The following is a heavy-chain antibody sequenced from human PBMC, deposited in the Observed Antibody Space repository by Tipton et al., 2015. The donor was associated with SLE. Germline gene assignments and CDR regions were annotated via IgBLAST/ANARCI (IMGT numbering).Heavy chain of an antibody. CDR3: ARVVQGGEDV. CDR2: IYYSGST. D-gene: IGHD3-10*01. V-gene: IGHV4-31*03. Sequence: TLSLTCTVSGGSISSGGYYWSWIRQHPGKGLEWIGYIYYSGSTKYNPSLKGRVTISVDTSKNQFSLKLSSVTAADTAVYYCARVVQGGEDVWGQGTTVTVSS. CDR1: GGSISSGGYY. J-gene: IGHJ6*02.